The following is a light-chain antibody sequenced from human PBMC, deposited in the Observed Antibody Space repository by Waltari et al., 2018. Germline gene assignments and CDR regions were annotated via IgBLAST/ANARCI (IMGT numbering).Light chain of an antibody. V-gene: IGKV3-20*01. Sequence: EVVLTQSTGTLALSPGERATLSCRASQSVSRSRIAWYLHKPGQAPRLLIYGASGRATGIPDRFSGSGSGTDFTLTISRVEPEDFAVYYCQQFGSSVMYTFGQGTKLEIE. CDR3: QQFGSSVMYT. CDR1: QSVSRSR. J-gene: IGKJ2*01. CDR2: GAS.